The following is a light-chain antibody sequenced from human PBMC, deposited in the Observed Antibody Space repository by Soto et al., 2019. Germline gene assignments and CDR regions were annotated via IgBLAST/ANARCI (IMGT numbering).Light chain of an antibody. V-gene: IGLV1-40*01. CDR2: GNS. Sequence: QCLLTQPPSVSGAPGQRFTISCTGSSSNIGAGFDVHWYQQLPGTAPKLLIYGNSNRPSGVPDRFSGSRSGTSASLAITGLQAEDEADYYCQSYDSSLTGSTVFGSGTKVTVL. CDR3: QSYDSSLTGSTV. CDR1: SSNIGAGFD. J-gene: IGLJ1*01.